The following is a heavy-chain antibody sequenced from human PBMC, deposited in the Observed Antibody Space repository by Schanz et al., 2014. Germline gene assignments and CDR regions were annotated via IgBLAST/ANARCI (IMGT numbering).Heavy chain of an antibody. CDR3: ARAARRTRVVPLYFDY. V-gene: IGHV3-13*01. CDR1: GFTLSNSD. J-gene: IGHJ4*02. CDR2: IGYLGDT. Sequence: EVQLLESGGGLVQPGGSLRLSCAASGFTLSNSDMHWVRQGTGKGLEWVSTIGYLGDTYYPDSVKGRFTISRDNAKNSLYLQMNSLRAEDTAVYYCARAARRTRVVPLYFDYWGQGTLVTVSS. D-gene: IGHD2-2*01.